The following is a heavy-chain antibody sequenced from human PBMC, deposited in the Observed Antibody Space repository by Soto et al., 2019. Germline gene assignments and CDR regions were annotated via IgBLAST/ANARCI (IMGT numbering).Heavy chain of an antibody. Sequence: QVQLVQSGAEVKKPGSSVKVSCKASGGTLSTYTITWVRQAPGQGLEWMGRIIPIIGIINYAKKFQGRVTITADKFTVTAYMELTRLRSDDTAVYYCAGDPDSHYNDSHAYSYPWGQGTLVTVSS. D-gene: IGHD3-22*01. CDR2: IIPIIGII. V-gene: IGHV1-69*08. J-gene: IGHJ5*02. CDR3: AGDPDSHYNDSHAYSYP. CDR1: GGTLSTYT.